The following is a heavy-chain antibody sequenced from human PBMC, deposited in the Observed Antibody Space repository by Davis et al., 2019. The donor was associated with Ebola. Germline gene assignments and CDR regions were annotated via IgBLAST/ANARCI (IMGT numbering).Heavy chain of an antibody. CDR2: IYYSGST. V-gene: IGHV4-39*01. CDR3: ARVYYYGSGSFDY. D-gene: IGHD3-10*01. Sequence: MPSETLPLTCTVSGGSISSSSYYWGWIRQPPGKGLEWIGSIYYSGSTYYNPSLKSRVTISVDTSKNQFSLKLSSVTAADTAVYYCARVYYYGSGSFDYWGQGTLVTVSS. J-gene: IGHJ4*02. CDR1: GGSISSSSYY.